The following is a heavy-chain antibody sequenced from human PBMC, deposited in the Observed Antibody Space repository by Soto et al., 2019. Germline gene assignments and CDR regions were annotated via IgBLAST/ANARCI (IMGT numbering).Heavy chain of an antibody. CDR1: GFTFSSYG. J-gene: IGHJ4*02. Sequence: GESLKISCAASGFTFSSYGMHWVRQAPGKGLEWVAVISYDGSNKYYADSVKGRFTISRDNSKNTLYLQMNSLRAEDTAVYYCAKDAEWFPNYYFDYWGQGTLVTSPQ. V-gene: IGHV3-30*18. CDR3: AKDAEWFPNYYFDY. D-gene: IGHD3-3*01. CDR2: ISYDGSNK.